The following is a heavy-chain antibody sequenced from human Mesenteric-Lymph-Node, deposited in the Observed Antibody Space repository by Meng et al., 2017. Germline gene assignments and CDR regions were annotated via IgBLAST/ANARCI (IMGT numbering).Heavy chain of an antibody. Sequence: GESLKISCKASGYSFTSDWIGWVRQVPGEGLEWMAIIFPADSDTRYSPSFQGQVTISVDTSIDTAYLQWNSLKTSDTAIYYCARHNAGIAAADYWGQGTLVTVSS. CDR1: GYSFTSDW. D-gene: IGHD6-13*01. J-gene: IGHJ4*02. V-gene: IGHV5-51*01. CDR2: IFPADSDT. CDR3: ARHNAGIAAADY.